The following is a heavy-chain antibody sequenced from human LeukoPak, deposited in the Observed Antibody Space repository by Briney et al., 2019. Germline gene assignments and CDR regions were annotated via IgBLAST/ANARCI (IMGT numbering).Heavy chain of an antibody. CDR3: ARGRRIQLWPTAFDI. CDR2: IIPIFGTA. Sequence: SSVKVSCKASGGTFSSYAISWVRQAPGQGLEWMGVIIPIFGTAHYAQKFQGRVTITPDESTSTAYMELSSLRSEDAAVYYCARGRRIQLWPTAFDIWGQGTMVTVSS. V-gene: IGHV1-69*13. J-gene: IGHJ3*02. D-gene: IGHD5-18*01. CDR1: GGTFSSYA.